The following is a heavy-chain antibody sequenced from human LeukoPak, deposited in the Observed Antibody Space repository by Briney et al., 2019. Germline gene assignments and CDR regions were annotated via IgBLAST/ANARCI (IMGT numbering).Heavy chain of an antibody. D-gene: IGHD3-22*01. CDR1: GGSFSGYF. CDR2: INHSGST. Sequence: PSETLSLTRAVYGGSFSGYFWSWIRQPPGKGLEWMGEINHSGSTNYNPSLKSRVTISVDTSKNQFSLNLSSVTAADTAVYYCARGRPDYYDSTPFDYWGQATLVTVSS. V-gene: IGHV4-34*01. J-gene: IGHJ4*02. CDR3: ARGRPDYYDSTPFDY.